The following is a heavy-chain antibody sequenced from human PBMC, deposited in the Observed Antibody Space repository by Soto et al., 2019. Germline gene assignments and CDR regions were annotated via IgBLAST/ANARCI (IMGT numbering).Heavy chain of an antibody. Sequence: GGSLRLSCAASGFTFSSYGMHWVRQAPGKGLEWVAVIWYDGSNKYYADSVKGRFTISRDNSKNTLYLQMNSLRAEDTAVYYCARDRITVPYGDYVPQFDYWGQGTLVTVSS. CDR1: GFTFSSYG. CDR2: IWYDGSNK. J-gene: IGHJ4*02. CDR3: ARDRITVPYGDYVPQFDY. D-gene: IGHD4-17*01. V-gene: IGHV3-33*01.